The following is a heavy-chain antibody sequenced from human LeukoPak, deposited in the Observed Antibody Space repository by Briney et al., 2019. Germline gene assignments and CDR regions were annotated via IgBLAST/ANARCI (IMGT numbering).Heavy chain of an antibody. J-gene: IGHJ4*02. CDR1: GFTFTNYA. Sequence: GGSLRLSCAASGFTFTNYAMSWVRQAPGKGLEWVSTISSGSGVTTYYADPVKGRFTISRDNSKNTLYLQINSLRAEDTAVYFCVAVRCSYGFSDYWGQGTLVTVSS. CDR3: VAVRCSYGFSDY. CDR2: ISSGSGVTT. V-gene: IGHV3-23*01. D-gene: IGHD5-18*01.